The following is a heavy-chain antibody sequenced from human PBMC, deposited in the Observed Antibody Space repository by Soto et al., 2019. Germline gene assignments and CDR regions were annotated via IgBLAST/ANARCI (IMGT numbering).Heavy chain of an antibody. CDR2: SSASGRSR. J-gene: IGHJ4*02. CDR3: AKDGNWLDVYFDV. Sequence: PGGSLRLSGLASGIEFSNYAMSWVRQAPGKGLEWVSISSASGRSRYHADSVKGRFTISRDNSKNTLYLHMTNLRAEDTAVYYCAKDGNWLDVYFDVWGQGTPVTVSS. D-gene: IGHD6-19*01. CDR1: GIEFSNYA. V-gene: IGHV3-23*01.